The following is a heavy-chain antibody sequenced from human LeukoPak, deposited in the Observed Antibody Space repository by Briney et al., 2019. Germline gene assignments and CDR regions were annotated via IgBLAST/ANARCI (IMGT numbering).Heavy chain of an antibody. CDR3: AKGYYGSGSYGWFDY. D-gene: IGHD3-10*01. Sequence: GGSLRLSCATSGFTFSSYGMHWVRQAPGRGLEWVAFIRYDGSNKYYADSVKRRFTISRDDSKNTLYLQMNSLRAEDTAVYSCAKGYYGSGSYGWFDYWGQGTLVTVSS. V-gene: IGHV3-30*02. J-gene: IGHJ4*02. CDR1: GFTFSSYG. CDR2: IRYDGSNK.